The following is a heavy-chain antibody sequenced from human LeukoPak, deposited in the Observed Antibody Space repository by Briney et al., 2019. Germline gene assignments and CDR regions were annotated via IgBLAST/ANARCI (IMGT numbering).Heavy chain of an antibody. CDR2: IKSKTDGGTT. Sequence: GGSLRLSCAASGFTFSNSWMSWVRQAPGKGLEWVGRIKSKTDGGTTDYAAPVKGRFTISRDDSKNTLYLQMNSLKTEDTAVYYCTTPYYYDSSGQGPEFDYWGQGTLVTVSS. CDR1: GFTFSNSW. D-gene: IGHD3-22*01. V-gene: IGHV3-15*01. J-gene: IGHJ4*02. CDR3: TTPYYYDSSGQGPEFDY.